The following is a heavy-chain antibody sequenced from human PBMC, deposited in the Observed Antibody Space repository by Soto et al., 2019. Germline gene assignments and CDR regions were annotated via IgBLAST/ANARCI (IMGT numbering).Heavy chain of an antibody. Sequence: PGGSLRLSCAASGFTFSSYGMHWVRQAPGKGLEWVAVISYDGSNKYYADSVKGRFTISRDNSKNTLYLQMNSLRAEDTAVYYCAKDKRSYDSSGYYVDYWGQGTLVTVSS. CDR2: ISYDGSNK. V-gene: IGHV3-30*18. D-gene: IGHD3-22*01. CDR1: GFTFSSYG. J-gene: IGHJ4*02. CDR3: AKDKRSYDSSGYYVDY.